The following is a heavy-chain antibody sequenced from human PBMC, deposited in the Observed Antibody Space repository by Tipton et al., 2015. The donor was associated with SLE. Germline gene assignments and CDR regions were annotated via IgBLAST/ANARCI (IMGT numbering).Heavy chain of an antibody. CDR3: ARSSWYDFWSGYYSERYFDL. V-gene: IGHV3-53*01. D-gene: IGHD3-3*01. CDR1: GFTVDTNY. CDR2: IYSGGST. Sequence: SLRLSCAASGFTVDTNYMTWVRQAPGKGLEWVSLIYSGGSTNYADSVKGRFTISRDNSKNTLYLQMNSLRVEDTAVYYCARSSWYDFWSGYYSERYFDLWGRGTLVTVSS. J-gene: IGHJ2*01.